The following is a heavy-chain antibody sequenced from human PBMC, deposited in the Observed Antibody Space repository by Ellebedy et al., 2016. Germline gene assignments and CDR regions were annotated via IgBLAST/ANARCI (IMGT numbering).Heavy chain of an antibody. J-gene: IGHJ3*01. CDR1: GFSVNSND. Sequence: GESLKISXAVSGFSVNSNDMSWVRQAPGKGLELVSLIYAGGASYYADSVKGRFTISRDNSKKTLYLQMSGLGVEDTAVYYCVTRHNGAFDLWGQGTMVTVSS. V-gene: IGHV3-53*01. D-gene: IGHD2-8*01. CDR2: IYAGGAS. CDR3: VTRHNGAFDL.